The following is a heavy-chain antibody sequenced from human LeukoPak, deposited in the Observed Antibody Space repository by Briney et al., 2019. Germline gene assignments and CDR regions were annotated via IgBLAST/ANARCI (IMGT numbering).Heavy chain of an antibody. V-gene: IGHV1-2*02. CDR2: VHPNSGGT. CDR1: GYTFIGYY. D-gene: IGHD2/OR15-2a*01. Sequence: ASVKVSCKASGYTFIGYYMHWVRQAPGQGLEWMGWVHPNSGGTKYAQQFQDRVTMTRDTSNTTAYMQLNRLRSDDTAVYYCARAIPSQVLLSIHGLDVWGPGTTVIVSS. J-gene: IGHJ6*02. CDR3: ARAIPSQVLLSIHGLDV.